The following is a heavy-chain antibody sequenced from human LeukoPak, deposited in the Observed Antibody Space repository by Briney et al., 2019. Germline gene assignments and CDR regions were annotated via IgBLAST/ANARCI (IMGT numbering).Heavy chain of an antibody. V-gene: IGHV1-2*02. J-gene: IGHJ4*02. CDR2: INPNSGGT. CDR3: ARKVVGATTDFDY. D-gene: IGHD1-26*01. CDR1: GYTFAGFY. Sequence: ASVTVSCKASGYTFAGFYMHWVRQAPGQGLEWMGWINPNSGGTNYAQKFQGRVTMTRDTSISTAYMELSRLRSDDTAVYYCARKVVGATTDFDYWGQGTLVTVSS.